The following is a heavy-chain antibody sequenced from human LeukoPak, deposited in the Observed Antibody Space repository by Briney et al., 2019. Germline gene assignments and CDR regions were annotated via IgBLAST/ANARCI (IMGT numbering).Heavy chain of an antibody. CDR1: GYTFTGYY. D-gene: IGHD5-24*01. J-gene: IGHJ4*02. CDR2: INPNSGGT. Sequence: ASVKVSCKASGYTFTGYYMHWVRQAPGQGLEWMGWINPNSGGTNYAQKIQGRVTMTRDTSIRTAYMELSRLRSDDTAVYYCARSVEMATITDYWGQGTLVTVSS. V-gene: IGHV1-2*02. CDR3: ARSVEMATITDY.